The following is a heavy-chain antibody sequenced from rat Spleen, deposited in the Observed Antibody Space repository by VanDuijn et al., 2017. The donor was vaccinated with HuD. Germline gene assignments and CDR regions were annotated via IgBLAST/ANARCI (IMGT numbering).Heavy chain of an antibody. CDR2: ISFDGSST. D-gene: IGHD1-10*01. J-gene: IGHJ3*01. CDR1: GFTFTNYD. Sequence: EVQLVESGGGLVQPGRSMKLSCAASGFTFTNYDMAWVRQAPTKGLDWVASISFDGSSTYYRDSVKGRFTISRDNAKSTIYLQMDSLRSEDTATYYCTTENYLFAYWGHGTLVTVSS. CDR3: TTENYLFAY. V-gene: IGHV5-20*01.